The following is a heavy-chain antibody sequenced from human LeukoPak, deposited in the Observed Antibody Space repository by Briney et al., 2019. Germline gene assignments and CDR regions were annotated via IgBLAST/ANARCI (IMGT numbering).Heavy chain of an antibody. V-gene: IGHV3-66*01. D-gene: IGHD6-19*01. J-gene: IGHJ6*02. CDR1: GFTVSSNH. Sequence: GGSLRLSCAASGFTVSSNHMSWVRQAPGKGLEWVSVIYRGGSTNYADSVKGRFTISRDNSKNTLHLQMNARRVEDTAVYFCARNVEKGISGWYGPYYGMDVWGRGTTVTVSS. CDR2: IYRGGST. CDR3: ARNVEKGISGWYGPYYGMDV.